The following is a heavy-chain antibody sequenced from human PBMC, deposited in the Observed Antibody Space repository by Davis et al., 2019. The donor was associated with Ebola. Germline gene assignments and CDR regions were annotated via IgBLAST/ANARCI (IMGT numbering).Heavy chain of an antibody. Sequence: SVKVSCKASGGTFSSYAISWVRQAPGQGLEWMGGIIPIFGTANYAQKFQGRVTITADESTSTAYMELSSLRSEDTAVYYCARGGYNYYYHYYYGMDVWGQGTTVTVSS. D-gene: IGHD5-24*01. CDR2: IIPIFGTA. CDR1: GGTFSSYA. V-gene: IGHV1-69*13. CDR3: ARGGYNYYYHYYYGMDV. J-gene: IGHJ6*02.